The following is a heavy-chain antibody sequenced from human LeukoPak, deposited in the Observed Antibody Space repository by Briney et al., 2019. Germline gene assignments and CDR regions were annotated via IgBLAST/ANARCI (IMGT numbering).Heavy chain of an antibody. J-gene: IGHJ4*02. Sequence: GASVKVSCKASGYTFTGYYMHWVRQAPGQGLEWMGWINPNSGGTNYAQKFQGRVTMTRDTSISTAYMELSRLRSDDTAVYYCARVYAYQRIAALSYWGQGTLVTVSS. CDR2: INPNSGGT. D-gene: IGHD6-6*01. V-gene: IGHV1-2*02. CDR1: GYTFTGYY. CDR3: ARVYAYQRIAALSY.